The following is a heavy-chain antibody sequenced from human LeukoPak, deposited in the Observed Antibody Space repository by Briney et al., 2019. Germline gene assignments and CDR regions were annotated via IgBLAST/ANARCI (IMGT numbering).Heavy chain of an antibody. CDR2: IRYDGSNK. V-gene: IGHV3-30*02. CDR3: AKDLRGYCSSTSCYPFDY. D-gene: IGHD2-2*01. J-gene: IGHJ4*02. CDR1: GFTFGDHA. Sequence: GGSLRLSCAASGFTFGDHAMHWARQAPGKGLEWVAFIRYDGSNKYYADSVKGRFTISRDNSKNTLYLQMNSLRAEDTAVYYCAKDLRGYCSSTSCYPFDYWGQGTLVTVSS.